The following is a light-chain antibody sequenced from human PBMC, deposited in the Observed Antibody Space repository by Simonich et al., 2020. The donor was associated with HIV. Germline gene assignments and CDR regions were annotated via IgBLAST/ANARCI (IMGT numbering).Light chain of an antibody. CDR3: SSYTSSSTWV. CDR2: DVS. Sequence: SALTPPASVSGSPGQSITISCPGTSSDVGCYHYVSWYQQHPGKAPILMISDVSKRPAGVSNRFSGSKSGNTAALTISGLQAEDEADYYCSSYTSSSTWVFGGGTKLTVL. J-gene: IGLJ3*02. CDR1: SSDVGCYHY. V-gene: IGLV2-14*01.